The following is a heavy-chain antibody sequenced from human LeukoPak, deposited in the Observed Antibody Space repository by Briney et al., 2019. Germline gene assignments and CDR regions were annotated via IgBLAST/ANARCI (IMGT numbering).Heavy chain of an antibody. CDR3: ARMGCSGGSCYGPGYYYGVDV. V-gene: IGHV3-20*01. CDR2: INWNGGST. J-gene: IGHJ6*02. D-gene: IGHD2-15*01. Sequence: PGGSLRLSCAASGFTFDDYGMSWVRQAPGKGLEWVSGINWNGGSTGYADSVKGRFTISRDNAKNSLYLQMNSLRAEDTALYHCARMGCSGGSCYGPGYYYGVDVWGQGTTVTVSS. CDR1: GFTFDDYG.